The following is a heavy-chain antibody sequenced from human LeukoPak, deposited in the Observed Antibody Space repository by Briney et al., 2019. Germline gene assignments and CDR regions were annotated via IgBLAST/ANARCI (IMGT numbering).Heavy chain of an antibody. Sequence: GGSLRLSCAASGFTLNTHWMSWVRQAPGKGLEWVANIKQDGRDTYYVDSVKGRFTISRDNAKNSLNLQMNSLRAEDMAMYYCATSEWYWGQGTLVTVSS. J-gene: IGHJ4*02. V-gene: IGHV3-7*03. CDR3: ATSEWY. D-gene: IGHD3-3*01. CDR1: GFTLNTHW. CDR2: IKQDGRDT.